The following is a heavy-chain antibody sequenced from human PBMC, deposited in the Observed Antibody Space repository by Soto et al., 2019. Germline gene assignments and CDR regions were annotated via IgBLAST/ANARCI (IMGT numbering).Heavy chain of an antibody. J-gene: IGHJ5*02. V-gene: IGHV4-59*08. CDR2: IYYSGST. CDR3: ARTQYNWFDP. CDR1: GCSISSYY. Sequence: PSETLSLTCTVSGCSISSYYWSWIRQPPGKGLEWIGYIYYSGSTNYNPSLKSRVTISVDTSKNQFSLKLSSVTAADTAVYYCARTQYNWFDPWGQGTLVTVSS.